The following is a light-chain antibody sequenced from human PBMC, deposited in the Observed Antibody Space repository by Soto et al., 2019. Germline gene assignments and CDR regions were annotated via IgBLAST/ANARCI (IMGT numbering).Light chain of an antibody. Sequence: DIQMTQSPSSLSASVGDRVTITCRASQSIYSSLNWYHQKPGKAPKLLIYAASNLQSGVPSRFSGSGSGTDFTLSISSLQPEDFATYYCQQSYSAPYTFGQGTRWISN. CDR1: QSIYSS. CDR3: QQSYSAPYT. J-gene: IGKJ2*01. CDR2: AAS. V-gene: IGKV1-39*01.